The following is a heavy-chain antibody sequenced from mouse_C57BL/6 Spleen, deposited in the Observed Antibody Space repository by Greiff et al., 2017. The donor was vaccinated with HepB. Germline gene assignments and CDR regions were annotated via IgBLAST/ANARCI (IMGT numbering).Heavy chain of an antibody. CDR3: ARGPFYYYGSSYYAMDY. CDR1: GYTFTSYD. J-gene: IGHJ4*01. CDR2: IYPRDGST. D-gene: IGHD1-1*01. V-gene: IGHV1-85*01. Sequence: VQVVESGPELVKPGASVKLSCKASGYTFTSYDINWVKQRPGQGLEWIGWIYPRDGSTKYNEKFKGKATLTVDTSSSTAYMELHSLTSEDSAVYFCARGPFYYYGSSYYAMDYWGQGTSVTVSS.